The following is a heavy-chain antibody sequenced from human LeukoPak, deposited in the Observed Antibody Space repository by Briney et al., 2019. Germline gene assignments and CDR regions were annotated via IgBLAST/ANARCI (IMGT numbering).Heavy chain of an antibody. CDR2: INPNSGGT. CDR1: GYTFTGYY. D-gene: IGHD6-19*01. V-gene: IGHV1-2*06. J-gene: IGHJ4*02. Sequence: GASVKVSCKASGYTFTGYYMHWVRQAPGQGLEWMGRINPNSGGTNYAQKFQGRVTMTRDTSISTAYMELSRLRSDDTAVYYCARGGGHSSGWYEAGIDYWGQGTLVTVSS. CDR3: ARGGGHSSGWYEAGIDY.